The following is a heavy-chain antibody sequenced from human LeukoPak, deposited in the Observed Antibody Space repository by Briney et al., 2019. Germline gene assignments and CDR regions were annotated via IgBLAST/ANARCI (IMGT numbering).Heavy chain of an antibody. CDR3: AKDPTHYRVWDSYESIGLSY. V-gene: IGHV3-23*01. Sequence: GGSLRLSCAASGFPLSSYAMSWVRQASGKGLEWVSATSSSDPGTYYADSVKGRFTISRDNSKNTLNLQMNSLRAEDTAVYYCAKDPTHYRVWDSYESIGLSYWGQGTLVTVSS. CDR2: TSSSDPGT. D-gene: IGHD3-22*01. CDR1: GFPLSSYA. J-gene: IGHJ4*02.